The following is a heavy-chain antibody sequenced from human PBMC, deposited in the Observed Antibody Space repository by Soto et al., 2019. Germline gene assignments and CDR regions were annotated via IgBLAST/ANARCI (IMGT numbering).Heavy chain of an antibody. CDR2: IHYSGST. CDR3: ARTLNSGDLDC. Sequence: SETLSLTCTVSGGSISCYFWSWIRQPPGKGPEWIGYIHYSGSTNYNPSLKSRLTISVDTSKNQFSLKLTSVTAADTAVYYCARTLNSGDLDCWGQGILVTVSS. D-gene: IGHD1-26*01. J-gene: IGHJ4*02. CDR1: GGSISCYF. V-gene: IGHV4-59*08.